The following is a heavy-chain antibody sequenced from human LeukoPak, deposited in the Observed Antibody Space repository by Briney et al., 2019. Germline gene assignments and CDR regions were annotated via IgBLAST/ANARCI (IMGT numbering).Heavy chain of an antibody. J-gene: IGHJ4*02. CDR3: TTESRARGLDY. D-gene: IGHD4/OR15-4a*01. CDR1: GFTFSSYA. V-gene: IGHV3-23*01. Sequence: TGGSLRLSCAASGFTFSSYAMSWVRQAPGKGLEWVSALSGSGSSTHYADSVKGRFTISRDNSKNTLYLQMNSLKTEDTVVYYCTTESRARGLDYWGQGTLVTVSS. CDR2: LSGSGSST.